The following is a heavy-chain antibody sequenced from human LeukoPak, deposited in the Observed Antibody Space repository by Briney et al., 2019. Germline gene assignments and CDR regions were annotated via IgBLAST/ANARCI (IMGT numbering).Heavy chain of an antibody. Sequence: SETLSLTCTVSGGSISSYYWSWIRQPPGKGLEWIGYIYYSGSTNYNPSLKSRVTISVDTSKNQFSLKPSSVTAADTAVYYCAGGSGTSAHYFDYWGQGTLVTVSS. J-gene: IGHJ4*02. CDR1: GGSISSYY. CDR3: AGGSGTSAHYFDY. CDR2: IYYSGST. V-gene: IGHV4-59*08. D-gene: IGHD3-10*01.